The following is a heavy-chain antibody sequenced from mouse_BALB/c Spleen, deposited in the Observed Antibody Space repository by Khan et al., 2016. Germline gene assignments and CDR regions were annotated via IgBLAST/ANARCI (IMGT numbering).Heavy chain of an antibody. Sequence: EVELVESGGGLVKPGGSLKLSCAASGFTFSSYAMSWVRQSPEKRLEWVAEISSGGSYTYYPDTVTGRFTISRDNAKNTLYLEMSSLRSEATAMYYCARDRITTATYYAMDYWGQGTSVTVSS. CDR3: ARDRITTATYYAMDY. D-gene: IGHD1-2*01. V-gene: IGHV5-9-4*01. J-gene: IGHJ4*01. CDR1: GFTFSSYA. CDR2: ISSGGSYT.